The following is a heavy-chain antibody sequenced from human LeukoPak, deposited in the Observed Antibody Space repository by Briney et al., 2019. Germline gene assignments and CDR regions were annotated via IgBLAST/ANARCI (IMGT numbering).Heavy chain of an antibody. CDR3: ARDRFDDSSGYYYHYYYMDV. V-gene: IGHV4-39*07. CDR2: IYYSGNT. J-gene: IGHJ6*03. D-gene: IGHD3-22*01. Sequence: PSETLSPTCTVSGGSIISSSYYWGWIRQPPGKGLEWIGSIYYSGNTDYNPSLKSRVTISVETSKNQFSLKLSSVTAADTAIYYCARDRFDDSSGYYYHYYYMDVWGKGTTVTVSS. CDR1: GGSIISSSYY.